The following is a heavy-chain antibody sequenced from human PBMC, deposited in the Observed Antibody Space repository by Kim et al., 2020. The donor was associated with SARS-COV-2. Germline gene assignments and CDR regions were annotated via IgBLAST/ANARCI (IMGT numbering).Heavy chain of an antibody. V-gene: IGHV3-15*01. CDR2: IKSKTDGGTT. CDR1: GFTFSNAW. D-gene: IGHD6-19*01. CDR3: TTDGLRSGWYGDFDY. J-gene: IGHJ4*02. Sequence: GGSLRLSCAASGFTFSNAWMSWVRQAPGKGLEWVGRIKSKTDGGTTDYAAPVKGRFTISRDDSKNTLYLQMNSLKTEDTAVYYCTTDGLRSGWYGDFDYWGQGTLVTVSS.